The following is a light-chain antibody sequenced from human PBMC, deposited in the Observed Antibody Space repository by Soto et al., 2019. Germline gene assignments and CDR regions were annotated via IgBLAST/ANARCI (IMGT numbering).Light chain of an antibody. CDR2: DTS. Sequence: GAHSGNQRKSNNLSCRASETIRGLLAWYQQRPGQPPRLLIYDTSNRATGIPARFSGSGSGTDFTFTISGLEAVGLGFHYCRQTDIRLITFGHGALVEIK. CDR3: RQTDIRLIT. J-gene: IGKJ5*01. CDR1: ETIRGL. V-gene: IGKV3-11*01.